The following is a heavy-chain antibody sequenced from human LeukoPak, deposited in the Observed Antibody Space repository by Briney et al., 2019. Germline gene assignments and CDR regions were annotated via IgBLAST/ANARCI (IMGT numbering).Heavy chain of an antibody. CDR3: AKDRVEGYGYFYSMDV. J-gene: IGHJ6*02. Sequence: GRSLRLSCAASGFIFSSYGMNWVRQAPGKGLEWVAIISYDGRNKYYADSVKGRFTISRDNSKNTLYLQMNSLRAEDTAVYYCAKDRVEGYGYFYSMDVWGQGTTVTVSS. D-gene: IGHD5-18*01. CDR1: GFIFSSYG. V-gene: IGHV3-30*18. CDR2: ISYDGRNK.